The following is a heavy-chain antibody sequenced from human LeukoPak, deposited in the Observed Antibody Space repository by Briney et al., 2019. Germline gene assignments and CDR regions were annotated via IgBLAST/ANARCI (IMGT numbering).Heavy chain of an antibody. CDR2: IYYSGST. CDR3: ARDPSYDILTGYYRDY. D-gene: IGHD3-9*01. J-gene: IGHJ4*02. CDR1: GGSISSYY. V-gene: IGHV4-39*02. Sequence: SETLSLTCTVSGGSISSYYWGWIRQPPGKGLEWIGSIYYSGSTYYNPSLKSRVTISVDTSKNQFSLKLSSVTAADTAVYYCARDPSYDILTGYYRDYWGQGTLVTVSS.